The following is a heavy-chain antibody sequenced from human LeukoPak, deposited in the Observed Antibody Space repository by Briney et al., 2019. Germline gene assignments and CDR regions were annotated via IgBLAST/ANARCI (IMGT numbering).Heavy chain of an antibody. V-gene: IGHV1-46*01. J-gene: IGHJ6*04. CDR2: ISPSGGST. CDR1: GYTFSRYY. Sequence: ASVKVSCKASGYTFSRYYMHWVRQAPGQGLEWMGIISPSGGSTTYAQKFQGRVTMTRDTSTSTVYMDLSSLSADDTAVYYCARVTCRGGDFYYYFGLEVWGKGTTVTVSS. D-gene: IGHD2-21*01. CDR3: ARVTCRGGDFYYYFGLEV.